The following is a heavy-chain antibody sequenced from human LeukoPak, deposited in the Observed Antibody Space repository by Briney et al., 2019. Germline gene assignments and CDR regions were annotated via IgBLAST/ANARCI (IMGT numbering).Heavy chain of an antibody. D-gene: IGHD3-22*01. V-gene: IGHV4-59*01. CDR2: INYSGST. J-gene: IGHJ4*02. CDR3: ARGYHSSALGFDY. Sequence: SETLSLTCTVSGGSISSYYWSWIRQPPGKGLEWIGYINYSGSTNYNPSLKSRVTILVGTSKNQFSLKLNSVTAADTAVYYCARGYHSSALGFDYWGQGTLVTVSS. CDR1: GGSISSYY.